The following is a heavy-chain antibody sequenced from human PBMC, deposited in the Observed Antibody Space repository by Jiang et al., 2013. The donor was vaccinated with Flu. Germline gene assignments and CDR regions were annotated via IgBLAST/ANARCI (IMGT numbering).Heavy chain of an antibody. CDR1: GYTFTSYD. Sequence: QLVESGAEVKKPGASVKVSCKASGYTFTSYDINWVRQATGQGLEWMGWINPNSGGTNYAQKFQGWVTMTRDTSISTAYMELSRLRSDDTAVYYCARGSTYYFDYWGQGTLVTVSS. J-gene: IGHJ4*02. CDR3: ARGSTYYFDY. D-gene: IGHD2-2*01. CDR2: INPNSGGT. V-gene: IGHV1-2*04.